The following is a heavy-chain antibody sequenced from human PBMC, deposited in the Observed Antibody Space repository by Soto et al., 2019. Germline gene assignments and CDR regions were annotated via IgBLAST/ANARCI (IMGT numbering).Heavy chain of an antibody. CDR2: INPYNGGA. CDR1: GYIFNYYY. J-gene: IGHJ6*02. CDR3: ARDNYNYSGMDV. V-gene: IGHV1-2*02. Sequence: ASWKVSCKACGYIFNYYYIHWLRQSPGQGLEWMGWINPYNGGANFAQEFQGRVTMTRDTSLSIVYMEVTRLTYDDTAVYYCARDNYNYSGMDVWGQGTTVTVSS.